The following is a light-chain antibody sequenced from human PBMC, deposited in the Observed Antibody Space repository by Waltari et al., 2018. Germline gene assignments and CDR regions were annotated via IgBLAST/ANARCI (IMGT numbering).Light chain of an antibody. CDR2: GAS. CDR3: QQRSNWPRT. CDR1: QSVSSY. V-gene: IGKV3-11*01. J-gene: IGKJ1*01. Sequence: EIVLTQSPATLSLSPGERATLSCRASQSVSSYLAWYQQKPGQAPRLLIYGASSRATGIAARFSGSGSGTDFTLTISSLEPEDFAVYYCQQRSNWPRTFGQGTKVEI.